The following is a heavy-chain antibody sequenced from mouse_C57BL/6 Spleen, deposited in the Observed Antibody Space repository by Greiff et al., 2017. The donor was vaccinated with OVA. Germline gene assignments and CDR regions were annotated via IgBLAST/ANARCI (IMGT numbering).Heavy chain of an antibody. V-gene: IGHV5-17*01. CDR3: ASDSSGYLYYAMDY. Sequence: EVQGVESGGGLVKPGGSLKLSCAASGFTFSDYGMHWVRQAPEKGLEWVAYISSGSSTIYYAATVKGRFTISRDNAKNTLFLQMTSLRSEDTAMYYCASDSSGYLYYAMDYWGQGTSVTVSS. J-gene: IGHJ4*01. CDR1: GFTFSDYG. CDR2: ISSGSSTI. D-gene: IGHD3-2*02.